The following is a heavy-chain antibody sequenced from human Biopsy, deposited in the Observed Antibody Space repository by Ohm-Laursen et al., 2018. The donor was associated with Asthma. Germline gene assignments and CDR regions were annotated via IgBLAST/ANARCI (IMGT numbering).Heavy chain of an antibody. CDR1: GFTFGDYW. D-gene: IGHD3-3*02. V-gene: IGHV3-7*01. J-gene: IGHJ1*01. Sequence: GSLRLSCAASGFTFGDYWMSWVRQVPGKGLEWVANIKHDGSEKYHVDSLKGRFTISRDNAKNSLYLQMNSLRAEDTAVYYCARTFHFWSPYHAEHYQLWGQGTMVTVSS. CDR3: ARTFHFWSPYHAEHYQL. CDR2: IKHDGSEK.